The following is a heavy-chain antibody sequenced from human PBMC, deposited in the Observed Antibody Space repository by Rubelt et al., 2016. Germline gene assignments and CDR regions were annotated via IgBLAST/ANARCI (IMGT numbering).Heavy chain of an antibody. V-gene: IGHV4-39*07. CDR2: IYYSGST. CDR3: ARVPSNYHDYGDYDGMDV. J-gene: IGHJ6*02. Sequence: RQPPGKGLEWIGSIYYSGSTYYNPSLKSRVTISVDTSKNQFSLKLSSVTAADTAVYYCARVPSNYHDYGDYDGMDVWGQGTTVTVSS. D-gene: IGHD4-17*01.